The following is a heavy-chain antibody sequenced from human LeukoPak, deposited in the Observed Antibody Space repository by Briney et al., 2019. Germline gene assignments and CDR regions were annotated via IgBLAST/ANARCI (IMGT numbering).Heavy chain of an antibody. D-gene: IGHD4-23*01. V-gene: IGHV1-46*01. J-gene: IGHJ2*01. CDR2: INPSGGST. CDR1: GYTFTSYY. Sequence: ASVKVSCKASGYTFTSYYMHWVRQPPGQGLEWMGIINPSGGSTSYAQKFQGRVTMTRDTSTSTVYMELSSLRSEDTAVYYCARSGVVTWYFDLWGRGTLVTDSS. CDR3: ARSGVVTWYFDL.